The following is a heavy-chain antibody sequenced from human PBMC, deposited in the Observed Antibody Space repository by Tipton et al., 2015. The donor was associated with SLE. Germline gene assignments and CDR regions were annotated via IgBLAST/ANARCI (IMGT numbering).Heavy chain of an antibody. J-gene: IGHJ4*02. Sequence: SLRLSCAASGFTFSSYGMHWVRQAPGKGLEWVAFIRYDGSNKYYADSVKGRFTISRDNSKNTLYLQMNSLRAEDTAVYYCANVYSSSSSFDYWGQGTLVTVSS. CDR3: ANVYSSSSSFDY. CDR2: IRYDGSNK. CDR1: GFTFSSYG. D-gene: IGHD6-6*01. V-gene: IGHV3-30*02.